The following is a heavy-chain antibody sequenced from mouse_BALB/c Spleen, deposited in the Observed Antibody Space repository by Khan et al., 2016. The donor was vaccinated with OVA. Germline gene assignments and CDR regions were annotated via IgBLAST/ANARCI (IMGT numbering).Heavy chain of an antibody. J-gene: IGHJ3*01. CDR3: AWRDLIMPFTY. V-gene: IGHV3-8*02. Sequence: EVQLQESGPSLVKPSQTLSLSCSVTGDSLNSGYWNWIRKFPGNELEYMGYIRYSGSTYYTPSLKSRISITRDTSKNQYYLQLKSVTPEDTATYYGAWRDLIMPFTYWGQGTLVTVS. CDR2: IRYSGST. CDR1: GDSLNSGY.